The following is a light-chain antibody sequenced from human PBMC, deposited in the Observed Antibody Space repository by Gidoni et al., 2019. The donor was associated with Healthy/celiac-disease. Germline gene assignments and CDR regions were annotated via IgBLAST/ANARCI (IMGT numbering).Light chain of an antibody. Sequence: DIVMTPSPDFLAVSLGARATINCKSSQSVLYSSNNKNYLAWYQQKPGQPPKLLIYWASTRESGVPDRFSGSGSGTDFTLTISSLQAEDVAVYYCQQYYSTPFTFGPGTKVDIK. J-gene: IGKJ3*01. V-gene: IGKV4-1*01. CDR1: QSVLYSSNNKNY. CDR2: WAS. CDR3: QQYYSTPFT.